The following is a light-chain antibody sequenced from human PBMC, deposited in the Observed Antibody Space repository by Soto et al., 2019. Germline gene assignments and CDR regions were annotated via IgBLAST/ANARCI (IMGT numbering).Light chain of an antibody. Sequence: DIVMTQSPDSLAVSLGERATINCKSSQSVFYNSNNKNYLAWYQQKPGQAPRLLIYDASNRATGIPARFSGSGSGTDFTLTISSLEPEDIAVYYCQQRSNWRVTFGGGTKVEIK. V-gene: IGKV3-11*01. CDR1: QSVFYNSNNKNY. J-gene: IGKJ4*01. CDR2: DAS. CDR3: QQRSNWRVT.